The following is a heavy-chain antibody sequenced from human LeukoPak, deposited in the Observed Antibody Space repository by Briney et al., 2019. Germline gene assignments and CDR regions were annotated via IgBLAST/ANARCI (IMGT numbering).Heavy chain of an antibody. Sequence: SETLSLTCTVSGGSISSSSYYWGWIRQPPGKGLEWIGSIYYRGSTYYNPSLKSRVTISVDASNNQFSLKLSSVTAADTAVYYCARSYYYYYYMDVWGKGTTVTISS. CDR1: GGSISSSSYY. V-gene: IGHV4-39*01. CDR2: IYYRGST. J-gene: IGHJ6*03. CDR3: ARSYYYYYYMDV.